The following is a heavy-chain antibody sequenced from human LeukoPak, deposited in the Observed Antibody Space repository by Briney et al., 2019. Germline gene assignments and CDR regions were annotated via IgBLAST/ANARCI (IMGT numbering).Heavy chain of an antibody. V-gene: IGHV3-74*01. Sequence: PGGSLRLSCAASGFDFKNFWMHWVRQGPGKGLVWVSRTNGDGTITVYADSVKGRFTISRDNAKNSLYLQMNSLRAEDTAVYYCARVIGYLFDPWGQGTLVTVSS. CDR1: GFDFKNFW. CDR2: TNGDGTIT. CDR3: ARVIGYLFDP. J-gene: IGHJ5*02.